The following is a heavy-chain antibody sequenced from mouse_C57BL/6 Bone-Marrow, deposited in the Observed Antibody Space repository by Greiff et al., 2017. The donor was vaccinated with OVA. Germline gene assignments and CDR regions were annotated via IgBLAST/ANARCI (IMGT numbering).Heavy chain of an antibody. Sequence: EVKLMESGPELVKPGASVKMSCKASGYTFTDYNMHWVKQSHGKSLEWIGYINPNNGGTSYNQKFKGKATLTVNKSSSTAYMELRSLTSEDSAVYYCARGGPDYYGRVAWCAYWGQGTLVTVSA. V-gene: IGHV1-22*01. CDR3: ARGGPDYYGRVAWCAY. CDR2: INPNNGGT. D-gene: IGHD1-1*01. CDR1: GYTFTDYN. J-gene: IGHJ3*01.